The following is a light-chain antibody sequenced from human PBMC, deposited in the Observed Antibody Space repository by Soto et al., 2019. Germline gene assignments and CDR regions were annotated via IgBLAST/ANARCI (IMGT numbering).Light chain of an antibody. Sequence: EIVVTQSPATLSVSPGEGATLYCRASQNIRTKLAWYQQKPGQAPRLLISGASTRATGIPVRFSGSGSGTEFALAISSLQSEDFAVYYCQQYENLPSIPFGQGTRLEIK. CDR3: QQYENLPSIP. CDR2: GAS. CDR1: QNIRTK. J-gene: IGKJ5*01. V-gene: IGKV3-15*01.